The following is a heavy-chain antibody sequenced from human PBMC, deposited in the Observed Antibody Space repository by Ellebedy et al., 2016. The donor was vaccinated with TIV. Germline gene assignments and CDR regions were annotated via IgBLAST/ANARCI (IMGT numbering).Heavy chain of an antibody. V-gene: IGHV4-59*13. D-gene: IGHD2-2*01. CDR1: GGCFTSYY. CDR3: ARSCSPSCWECLEY. Sequence: SETLSLTXTVSGGCFTSYYWTWIRQLPGKGLEWVGHLTHTGRTNYNPSLQSRVAISLDSSKTQFSLELNSVTAADTAVYFCARSCSPSCWECLEYWGQGVLVTVSS. CDR2: LTHTGRT. J-gene: IGHJ4*02.